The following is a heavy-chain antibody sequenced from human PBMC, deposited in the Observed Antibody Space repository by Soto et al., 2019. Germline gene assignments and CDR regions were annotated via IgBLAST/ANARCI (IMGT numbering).Heavy chain of an antibody. J-gene: IGHJ4*02. CDR2: IKSKTDGGTT. CDR3: TTAREYYYGSGSAPYFDY. V-gene: IGHV3-15*01. D-gene: IGHD3-10*01. Sequence: GGSLRLSCAASGFTFSNAWMSWVRQAPGKXLEWVGRIKSKTDGGTTDYAAPVKGRFTISRDDSKNTLYLQMNSLKTEDTAVYYCTTAREYYYGSGSAPYFDYWGQGTLVTVSS. CDR1: GFTFSNAW.